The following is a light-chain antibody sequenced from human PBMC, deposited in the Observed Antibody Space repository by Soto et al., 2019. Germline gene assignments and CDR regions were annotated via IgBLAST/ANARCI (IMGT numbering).Light chain of an antibody. J-gene: IGKJ5*01. Sequence: EIVLTQSPGTLSLSPGERATLSCRASQSVSSNYLTWYQQRPGQAPRLLIFGASYRATGIPARFSGSGSGTDFILTISSLEPEDFAIYYCQQRSNWITFGQGTRLEIK. V-gene: IGKV3D-20*02. CDR2: GAS. CDR1: QSVSSNY. CDR3: QQRSNWIT.